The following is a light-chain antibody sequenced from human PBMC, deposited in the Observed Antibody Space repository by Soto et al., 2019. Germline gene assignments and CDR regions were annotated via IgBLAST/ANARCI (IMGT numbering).Light chain of an antibody. CDR3: LQRKNWPNT. CDR1: QRVSSY. V-gene: IGKV3-11*01. J-gene: IGKJ2*01. Sequence: EIVLTQSPATLSLSPGERATLSCRASQRVSSYLAWYQHKPGQAPRLLIYDASNRATGFPARFGGSGSGTDFTLTISSLEPEDLAVYYCLQRKNWPNTFGQGTKLEI. CDR2: DAS.